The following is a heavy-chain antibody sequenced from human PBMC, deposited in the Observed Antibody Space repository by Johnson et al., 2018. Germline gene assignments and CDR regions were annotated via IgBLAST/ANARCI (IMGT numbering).Heavy chain of an antibody. V-gene: IGHV1-8*02. D-gene: IGHD6-19*01. J-gene: IGHJ1*01. CDR1: GYTFANFD. CDR3: ARGGRAVAGPTGNFQH. Sequence: QVQLVESGAEVKKPGASVKVSCKASGYTFANFDINWVRQATGQGLEWMGWMDPNSGNTGYAQKFQGRVTMTRNTSISTAHMELSSLISEDTAVYYCARGGRAVAGPTGNFQHWGQGTLVTVSS. CDR2: MDPNSGNT.